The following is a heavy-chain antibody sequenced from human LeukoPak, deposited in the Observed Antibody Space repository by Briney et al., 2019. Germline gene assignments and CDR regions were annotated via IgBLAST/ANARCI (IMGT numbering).Heavy chain of an antibody. Sequence: GGSLRLSCAASGFTFGTYWMSWVRQAPGEGLECVASINPDGSQGYYVDSVKGRFTISRDNAKNSLYLQVNSLRADDTAVYYCARDPGWGAYDIWGQGTMVTVSS. CDR3: ARDPGWGAYDI. D-gene: IGHD3-10*01. J-gene: IGHJ3*02. CDR1: GFTFGTYW. CDR2: INPDGSQG. V-gene: IGHV3-7*01.